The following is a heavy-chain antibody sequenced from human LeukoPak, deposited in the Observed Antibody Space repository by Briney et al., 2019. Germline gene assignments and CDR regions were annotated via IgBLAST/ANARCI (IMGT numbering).Heavy chain of an antibody. D-gene: IGHD4-17*01. V-gene: IGHV4-30-2*01. J-gene: IGHJ5*02. CDR3: ARDPTVTTYNWFDP. CDR2: IYRSVST. CDR1: GGSISSGGYY. Sequence: PSETLSLTCTVSGGSISSGGYYWSWIRQPPGKGLEWIGYIYRSVSTYYNPSLKSRVTISVDTSKNQFSLKLSSVTAADTAVYYCARDPTVTTYNWFDPWGQGTLVTVSS.